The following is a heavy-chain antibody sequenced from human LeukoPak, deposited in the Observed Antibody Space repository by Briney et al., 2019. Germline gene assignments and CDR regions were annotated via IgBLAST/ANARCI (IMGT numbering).Heavy chain of an antibody. CDR3: ARVSRNCSGGSCYSVVDY. D-gene: IGHD2-15*01. V-gene: IGHV4-34*01. J-gene: IGHJ4*02. CDR1: GGSFSGYY. CDR2: INHSGST. Sequence: SETLSLTCAVYGGSFSGYYWSWIRQPPGKGLEWIGEINHSGSTNYNPSLKSRVTISVDTSKNQFSLKLSSATAADTAVYYCARVSRNCSGGSCYSVVDYWGQGTLVTVSS.